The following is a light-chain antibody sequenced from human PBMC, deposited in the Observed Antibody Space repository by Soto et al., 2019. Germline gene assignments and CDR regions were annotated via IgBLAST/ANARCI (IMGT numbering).Light chain of an antibody. Sequence: EILMTQYPAPLSVSPGERATLSCLARKSVSNRLAWYQQRPGQAPRLLIYRASARATGIQARFSGSGSGTEFTLTISSLQSEDFAIYYCQQSSDWPRTFGQGTKVEIK. V-gene: IGKV3-15*01. J-gene: IGKJ1*01. CDR3: QQSSDWPRT. CDR1: KSVSNR. CDR2: RAS.